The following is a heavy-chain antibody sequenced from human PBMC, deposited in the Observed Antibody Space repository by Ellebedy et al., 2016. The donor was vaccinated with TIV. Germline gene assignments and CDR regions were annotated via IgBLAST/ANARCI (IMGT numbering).Heavy chain of an antibody. V-gene: IGHV1-8*01. J-gene: IGHJ5*02. CDR1: GYNFTSYD. CDR2: MNPNSGNT. Sequence: AASVKVSCKASGYNFTSYDINWVRQATGQGLEWMGWMNPNSGNTGYAQKFQGRVTMTRNTSISTPYMELSSLRSEDTAVYYCARAPSGVGWYDSSWFDPWGQGTLVTVSS. CDR3: ARAPSGVGWYDSSWFDP. D-gene: IGHD6-19*01.